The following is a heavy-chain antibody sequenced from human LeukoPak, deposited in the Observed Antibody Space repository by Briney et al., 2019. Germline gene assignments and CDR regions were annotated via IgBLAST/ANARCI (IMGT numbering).Heavy chain of an antibody. CDR2: IRYDGSNK. D-gene: IGHD3-3*01. Sequence: PGRSLRLSCAASGFTFSSYGMHWVRQAPGKGLEWVAFIRYDGSNKYYADSVKGRFTISRDNSKNTLYLQMNSLRAEDTAVYYCTKDWGEALEWSPPGFDYWGQGTLVTVSS. CDR1: GFTFSSYG. CDR3: TKDWGEALEWSPPGFDY. J-gene: IGHJ4*02. V-gene: IGHV3-30*02.